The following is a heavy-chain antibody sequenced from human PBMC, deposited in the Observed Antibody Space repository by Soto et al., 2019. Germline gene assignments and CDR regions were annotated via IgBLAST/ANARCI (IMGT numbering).Heavy chain of an antibody. V-gene: IGHV5-51*01. CDR2: IYPGDSDT. D-gene: IGHD3-10*01. CDR3: ARHEDPYGSGSYLNFYYAMDV. Sequence: PGETLKISCEGSGFTLTNHWVGWVRQMPGRGLEWMGIIYPGDSDTKYSPSFQGQVTISADKSINTVYLQWSSLKASDTAIYYCARHEDPYGSGSYLNFYYAMDVWGQGTTVTVSS. CDR1: GFTLTNHW. J-gene: IGHJ6*02.